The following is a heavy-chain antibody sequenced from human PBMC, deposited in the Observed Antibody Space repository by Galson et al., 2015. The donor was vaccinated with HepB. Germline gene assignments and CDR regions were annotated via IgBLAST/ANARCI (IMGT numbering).Heavy chain of an antibody. J-gene: IGHJ4*02. D-gene: IGHD6-19*01. CDR2: ISGSGSST. Sequence: SLRLSCAASGFTFSRYVMSWVRQAPGEGLEWVSAISGSGSSTYYADSVKGRFTISRDNSKNTLYLRMNSLRAEDTAVYYCAKLYTIGWYGDADYWGQGTLVTVSS. CDR3: AKLYTIGWYGDADY. V-gene: IGHV3-23*01. CDR1: GFTFSRYV.